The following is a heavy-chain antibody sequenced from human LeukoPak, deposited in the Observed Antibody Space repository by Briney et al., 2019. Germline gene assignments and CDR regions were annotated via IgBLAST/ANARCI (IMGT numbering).Heavy chain of an antibody. CDR1: GFTFSSYA. Sequence: GGSLRLSCAASGFTFSSYAMHWVRQAPGKGLEWVAVISYDGSNEYYADSVKGRFTISRDNSKNTLYLQMNSLRAEDTAVYYCARVPDNSYGSSFDYWGQGTLVTVSS. CDR2: ISYDGSNE. V-gene: IGHV3-30*04. CDR3: ARVPDNSYGSSFDY. D-gene: IGHD5-18*01. J-gene: IGHJ4*02.